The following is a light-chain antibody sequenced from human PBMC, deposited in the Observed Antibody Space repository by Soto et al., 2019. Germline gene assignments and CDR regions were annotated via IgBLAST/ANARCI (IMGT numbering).Light chain of an antibody. CDR2: KTS. CDR3: QYYHDYCWT. V-gene: IGKV1-5*03. CDR1: QSITSW. J-gene: IGKJ1*01. Sequence: DIQLTQSPSTLSASVGDRVTITCRASQSITSWLAWYQQKPGKAPNLLIYKTSNLESGVPSRFSGSGSGTEFTLTISSLQPDDFATYYCQYYHDYCWTFGQGTKV.